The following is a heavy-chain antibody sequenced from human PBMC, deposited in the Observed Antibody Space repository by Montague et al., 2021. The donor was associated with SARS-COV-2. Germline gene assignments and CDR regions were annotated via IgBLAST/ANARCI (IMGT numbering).Heavy chain of an antibody. CDR2: NFYDGTS. CDR1: GVSISSAHYC. D-gene: IGHD1-1*01. J-gene: IGHJ4*02. V-gene: IGHV4-39*01. Sequence: SETLSLTCTVSGVSISSAHYCWVWVRPGQGQGLDWNGNNFYDGTSHPNPSLNSRVTISTDTSKSQLYLRLSSVAAAVTAVSIWARHKAWIVAPYYFDYWGQGTVVTVSS. CDR3: ARHKAWIVAPYYFDY.